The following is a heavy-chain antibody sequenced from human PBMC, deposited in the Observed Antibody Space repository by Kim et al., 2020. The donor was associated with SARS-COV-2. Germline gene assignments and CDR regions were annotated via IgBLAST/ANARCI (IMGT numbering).Heavy chain of an antibody. CDR2: MNPNNGDT. V-gene: IGHV1-8*01. J-gene: IGHJ5*02. CDR1: GYTFTSYD. Sequence: ASVKVSCKASGYTFTSYDISWLRQATGQGLEWMGWMNPNNGDTDSAQKFQGRLTMTRDTSTNTAYMELSSLRAEDTAVYYCARKGNLDYDFWRGNFYNRLGYNWFDPWGQGTLVTVSS. D-gene: IGHD3-3*01. CDR3: ARKGNLDYDFWRGNFYNRLGYNWFDP.